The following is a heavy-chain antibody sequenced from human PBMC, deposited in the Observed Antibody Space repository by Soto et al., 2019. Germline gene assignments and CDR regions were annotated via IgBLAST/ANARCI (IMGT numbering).Heavy chain of an antibody. Sequence: PSGTLSLTCAVSGGSISSYYWSWIRQPPGKGLEWIGYIYYSGSTNYNPSLKSRVTISVDTSKNQFSLKLTSVTAADTAVYYCARSRYTSGWWTPPFDYWGQGTLVTVSS. CDR3: ARSRYTSGWWTPPFDY. CDR2: IYYSGST. J-gene: IGHJ4*02. D-gene: IGHD6-19*01. CDR1: GGSISSYY. V-gene: IGHV4-59*01.